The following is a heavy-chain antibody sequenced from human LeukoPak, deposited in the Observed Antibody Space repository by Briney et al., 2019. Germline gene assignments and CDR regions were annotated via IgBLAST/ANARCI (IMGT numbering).Heavy chain of an antibody. CDR3: ARGSAAARLDY. Sequence: SETLSLTCTVSGGSISSSSYYWGWIRQPPGKGLEWIGTIYYSGSTYYNPSLKSRVTISVDTSKNQFSLKLSSVTAADTAVYYCARGSAAARLDYWGQGTLVTVSS. J-gene: IGHJ4*02. D-gene: IGHD6-13*01. CDR2: IYYSGST. V-gene: IGHV4-39*07. CDR1: GGSISSSSYY.